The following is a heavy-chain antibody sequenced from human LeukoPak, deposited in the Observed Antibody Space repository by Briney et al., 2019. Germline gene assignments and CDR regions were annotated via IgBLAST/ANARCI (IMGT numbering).Heavy chain of an antibody. D-gene: IGHD6-19*01. CDR3: ARARSREQWLVRNGWYFDL. CDR1: GYTFTSYG. Sequence: GASVKVSCKASGYTFTSYGISWVRQAPGQGLEWMGWISAYNGNTNYAQKLQGRVTMTTDTSTSTAYMELRSLRSDDTAVYYCARARSREQWLVRNGWYFDLWGRGTLVTVSS. J-gene: IGHJ2*01. CDR2: ISAYNGNT. V-gene: IGHV1-18*01.